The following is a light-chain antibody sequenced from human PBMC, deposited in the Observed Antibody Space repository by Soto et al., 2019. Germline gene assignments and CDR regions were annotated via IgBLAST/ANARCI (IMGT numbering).Light chain of an antibody. CDR3: QHYGSLVLT. CDR1: QSVSSSY. J-gene: IGKJ4*01. Sequence: EIVLTQSPGTLSLSLGERATLSCRASQSVSSSYFACYQQKPGQAPRLLIYGASSMATGIPDRFSGSGSGTDFTLTISRLEPEDFAVYYCQHYGSLVLTFGGGTKVEIK. CDR2: GAS. V-gene: IGKV3-20*01.